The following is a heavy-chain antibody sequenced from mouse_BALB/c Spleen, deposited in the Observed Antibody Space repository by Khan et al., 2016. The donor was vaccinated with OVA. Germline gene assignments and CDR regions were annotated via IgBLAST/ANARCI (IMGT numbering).Heavy chain of an antibody. J-gene: IGHJ4*01. CDR1: GFSLTNYG. V-gene: IGHV2-6-1*01. Sequence: QVQLKQSGPGLVAPSQSLSITCTISGFSLTNYGVHWVRQPPGKGLEWLVVIWSDGSTTYNSALKSRLTITKENSKSQAFLKMNSLQTDDTAMYFCARQPCYHYNIMDYWGQGTSVTVSS. CDR2: IWSDGST. CDR3: ARQPCYHYNIMDY.